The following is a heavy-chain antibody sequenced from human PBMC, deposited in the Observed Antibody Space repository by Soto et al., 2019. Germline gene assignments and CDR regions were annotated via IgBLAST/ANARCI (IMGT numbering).Heavy chain of an antibody. CDR3: ARVGHYDFWSGYPTGMDV. J-gene: IGHJ6*02. Sequence: SETLSLTCTVSGGSISSYYWSWIRQPPGKGLEWIGYIYYSGSTNYNPSLKSRVTISVDTSKNQFSLKPSAVTAADTAVYYCARVGHYDFWSGYPTGMDVWGQGTTVTVSS. CDR2: IYYSGST. CDR1: GGSISSYY. V-gene: IGHV4-59*01. D-gene: IGHD3-3*01.